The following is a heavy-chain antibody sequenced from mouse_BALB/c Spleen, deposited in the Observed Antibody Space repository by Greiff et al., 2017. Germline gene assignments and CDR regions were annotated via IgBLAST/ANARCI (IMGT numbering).Heavy chain of an antibody. CDR2: IVPETGGT. Sequence: VQLQQSGAELVRPGASVTLSCKASGYTFTDYEMHWVKQTPVHGLEWIGAIVPETGGTAYNQKFKGKATLTADKSSSTAYMKLRSLTSEDSADYCCTSQLGGDFDYGGQGTTLTVSS. CDR1: GYTFTDYE. V-gene: IGHV1-15*01. CDR3: TSQLGGDFDY. D-gene: IGHD4-1*02. J-gene: IGHJ2*01.